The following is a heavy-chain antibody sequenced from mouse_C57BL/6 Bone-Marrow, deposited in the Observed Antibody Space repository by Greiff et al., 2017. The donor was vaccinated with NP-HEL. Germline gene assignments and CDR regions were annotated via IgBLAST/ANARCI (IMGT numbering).Heavy chain of an antibody. J-gene: IGHJ2*01. CDR1: GYAFSSYW. V-gene: IGHV1-80*01. D-gene: IGHD2-2*01. CDR3: ARSYGYVSDY. Sequence: VKLVESGAELVKPGASVKISCKASGYAFSSYWMNWVKQRPGKGLEWIGQIYPGDGDTNSNGKFKGKATLTADKSSSTAYMQLSSLTSEDSAVYFCARSYGYVSDYWGQGTTLTVSS. CDR2: IYPGDGDT.